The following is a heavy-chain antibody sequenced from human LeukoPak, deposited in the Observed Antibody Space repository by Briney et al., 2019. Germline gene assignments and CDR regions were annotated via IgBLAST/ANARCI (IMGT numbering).Heavy chain of an antibody. J-gene: IGHJ5*02. CDR1: GGTFSSYA. Sequence: SVNVPCKASGGTFSSYAISWVRQAPGQGLEWMGGIIPIFDTANYAQKFQGRVTITADESTSAAYMELSSLRSEDTAVYYCARDPVIAAACPHFNWFDPWGQGTLVTVSS. V-gene: IGHV1-69*13. D-gene: IGHD6-13*01. CDR3: ARDPVIAAACPHFNWFDP. CDR2: IIPIFDTA.